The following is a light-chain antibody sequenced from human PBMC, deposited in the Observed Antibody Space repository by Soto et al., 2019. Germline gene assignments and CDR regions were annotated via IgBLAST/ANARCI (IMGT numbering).Light chain of an antibody. V-gene: IGKV1-5*03. CDR1: QSISSW. Sequence: DIPMTQSPSTLSASVGDRITITCRASQSISSWLAWYQQKPGKAPKLLIYMASSLESGVPSRFSGSGSGTEFTLTISNLQPDDFATYYCQHYNSYPWTFGQGTKVEIK. CDR3: QHYNSYPWT. J-gene: IGKJ1*01. CDR2: MAS.